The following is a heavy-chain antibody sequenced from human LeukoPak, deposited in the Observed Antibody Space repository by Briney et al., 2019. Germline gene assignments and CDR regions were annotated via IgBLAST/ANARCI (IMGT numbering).Heavy chain of an antibody. J-gene: IGHJ1*01. CDR2: INHSGST. V-gene: IGHV4-34*01. Sequence: SETLSLTCTVSGGSITTYYWSWIRQPPGKGLEWIGEINHSGSTNYNPSLKSRVTISVDTSKNQFSLKLSSVTAADTAVYYCARGRVSSIAVAGTGYFQHWGQGTLVTVSS. D-gene: IGHD6-19*01. CDR1: GGSITTYY. CDR3: ARGRVSSIAVAGTGYFQH.